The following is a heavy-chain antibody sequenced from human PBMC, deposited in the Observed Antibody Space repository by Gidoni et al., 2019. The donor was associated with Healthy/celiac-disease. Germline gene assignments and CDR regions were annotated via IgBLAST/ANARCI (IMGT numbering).Heavy chain of an antibody. CDR1: GYRFTSYW. Sequence: EVQLVQSGAEVKQPGESLKLSCKGSGYRFTSYWIGWVREMPGKGLEWMGIIYPGDADTRYSPSFQGQVTISDDKSISTAYLQWSSLKASDTAMYYCARPGEQWLPQGYFQHWGQGTLVTVSS. V-gene: IGHV5-51*03. D-gene: IGHD6-19*01. J-gene: IGHJ1*01. CDR3: ARPGEQWLPQGYFQH. CDR2: IYPGDADT.